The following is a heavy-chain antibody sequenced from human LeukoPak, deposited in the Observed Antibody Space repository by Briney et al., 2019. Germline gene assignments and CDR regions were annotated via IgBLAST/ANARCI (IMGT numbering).Heavy chain of an antibody. J-gene: IGHJ4*02. CDR1: GVSVGSAGYY. D-gene: IGHD1-26*01. V-gene: IGHV4-61*08. Sequence: PSETLSLTCTVSGVSVGSAGYYWSWIRQPPGGGLEWIGYIYYISNTNYKPSLKSRVTMSVNPSENQFSLKLNSVTAADTAMYYCARTQSQSGSYRYYFGFWGQGTLVTVSS. CDR3: ARTQSQSGSYRYYFGF. CDR2: IYYISNT.